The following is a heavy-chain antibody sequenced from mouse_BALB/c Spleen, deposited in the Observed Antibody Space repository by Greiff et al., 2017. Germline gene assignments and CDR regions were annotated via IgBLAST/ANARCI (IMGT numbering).Heavy chain of an antibody. CDR1: GFSLTSYG. CDR3: ARDGGVAPYYYAMDY. D-gene: IGHD1-1*01. J-gene: IGHJ4*01. CDR2: IWAGGST. Sequence: VQGVESGPGLVAPSQSLSITCTVSGFSLTSYGVHWVRQPPGKGLEWLGVIWAGGSTNYNSALMSRLSISKDNSKSQVFLKMNSLQTDDTAMYYCARDGGVAPYYYAMDYWGQGTSVTVSS. V-gene: IGHV2-9*02.